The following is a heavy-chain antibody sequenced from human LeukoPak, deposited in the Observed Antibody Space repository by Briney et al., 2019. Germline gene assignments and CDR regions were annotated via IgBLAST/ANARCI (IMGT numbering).Heavy chain of an antibody. D-gene: IGHD6-13*01. CDR1: GYTFTSYD. V-gene: IGHV1-8*01. CDR2: MNPNSGNT. Sequence: GASVKVSCKASGYTFTSYDINWVRQATGQGLEWMGWMNPNSGNTGYAQKFQGRVTMTRNTSISTAYMELSSLRSEDTAVYYCARGSGGLEKWYSSSWYRNQPSMDVWGQGTTVTVSS. J-gene: IGHJ6*02. CDR3: ARGSGGLEKWYSSSWYRNQPSMDV.